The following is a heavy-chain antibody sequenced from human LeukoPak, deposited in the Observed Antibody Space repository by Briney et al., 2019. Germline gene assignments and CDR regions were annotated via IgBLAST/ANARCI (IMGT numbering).Heavy chain of an antibody. CDR3: ARGGIAVAGTGPKGPFDY. V-gene: IGHV1-18*01. Sequence: ASVKVSCKASGYTFTSYGISWVRQAPGQGLEWMGWISAYNGNTNYAQKLQGRVTMTTDTSTSTAYMELRSLRSDDTAVYYCARGGIAVAGTGPKGPFDYWGQGTLVTVSS. D-gene: IGHD6-19*01. J-gene: IGHJ4*02. CDR2: ISAYNGNT. CDR1: GYTFTSYG.